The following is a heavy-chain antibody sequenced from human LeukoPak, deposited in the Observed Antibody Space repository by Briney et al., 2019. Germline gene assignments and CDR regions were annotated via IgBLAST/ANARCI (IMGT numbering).Heavy chain of an antibody. D-gene: IGHD1/OR15-1a*01. J-gene: IGHJ4*02. V-gene: IGHV1-69*05. CDR2: IIPIFGTA. CDR3: ARVETGTSYFDY. CDR1: GGTFSSYA. Sequence: ASVKVSCKASGGTFSSYAISWVRQVPGQGLEWMGGIIPIFGTANYAQKFQGRVTITTDESTSTAYMELSSLRSEDTAVYCCARVETGTSYFDYWGQGTLVTVSS.